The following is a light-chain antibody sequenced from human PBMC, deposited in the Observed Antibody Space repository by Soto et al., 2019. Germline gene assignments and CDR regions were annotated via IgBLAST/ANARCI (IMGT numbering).Light chain of an antibody. J-gene: IGLJ1*01. CDR3: SSYRTSNTRQIV. CDR2: DVS. CDR1: SKDICGYNY. Sequence: QSVLTQPASVSGSPGQSITISCTGTSKDICGYNYVSWYQHHPGKAPKLMIYDVSNRPSGVSNRFSGSKSGNTASLSISGLQPEDEADYYCSSYRTSNTRQIVCGTGTKVTVL. V-gene: IGLV2-14*03.